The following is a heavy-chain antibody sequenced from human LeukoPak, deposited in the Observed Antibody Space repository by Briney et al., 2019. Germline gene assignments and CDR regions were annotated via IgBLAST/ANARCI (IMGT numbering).Heavy chain of an antibody. CDR1: SYTCTSYG. V-gene: IGHV1-18*01. J-gene: IGHJ4*02. Sequence: SLRLSCKAFSYTCTSYGISRVRPAPGQGLEWMGWITANDDNTIYAQNLQGRFTMPTDTSTSTAYMELTLLRPHATAFYACAGEYCSSSSCYARGRRFDYWGQGTLVTVSS. D-gene: IGHD2-2*01. CDR3: AGEYCSSSSCYARGRRFDY. CDR2: ITANDDNT.